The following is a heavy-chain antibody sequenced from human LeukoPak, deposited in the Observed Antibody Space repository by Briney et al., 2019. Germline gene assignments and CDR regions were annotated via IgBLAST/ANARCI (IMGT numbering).Heavy chain of an antibody. Sequence: SETLSLTCTVSAGSISRDYWSWIRQPPGKGLQWIGYIHYSGRTDYYPSLQSRVTMSVDTSKNQFSLNLISVTAADTAAYYCADHNEDCFGGNCYPVSFDSWGQGAQVTVSS. V-gene: IGHV4-59*04. CDR1: AGSISRDY. J-gene: IGHJ4*02. CDR3: ADHNEDCFGGNCYPVSFDS. CDR2: IHYSGRT. D-gene: IGHD2-15*01.